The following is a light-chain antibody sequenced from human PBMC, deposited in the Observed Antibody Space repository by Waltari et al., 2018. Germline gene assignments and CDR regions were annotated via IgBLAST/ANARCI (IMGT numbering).Light chain of an antibody. Sequence: QSALTQPASVSGSPGQSITISCTGTSRDVGGYNYVSWYPQHPGKAPKLMIYDVSNRPSGVSNRFSGSKSGNTASLTISGLQAEDEADYYCSSYTSSSTGVFGGGTKLTVL. V-gene: IGLV2-14*01. CDR1: SRDVGGYNY. J-gene: IGLJ3*02. CDR3: SSYTSSSTGV. CDR2: DVS.